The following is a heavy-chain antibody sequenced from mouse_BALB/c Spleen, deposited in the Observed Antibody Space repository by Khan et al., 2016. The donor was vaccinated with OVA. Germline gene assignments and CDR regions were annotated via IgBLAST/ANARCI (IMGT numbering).Heavy chain of an antibody. CDR3: ARRNYFGYTFAY. CDR1: GYTFTDYY. Sequence: QVQLQQSGAELARPGASVKLSCKASGYTFTDYYINWVKQRTGQGLEWIGEISPGSGDTYYNERFKGKAKLTADKSSSTAYMQLSSLTYEASAVYFCARRNYFGYTFAYWGQGTLVTVSA. V-gene: IGHV1-77*01. CDR2: ISPGSGDT. J-gene: IGHJ3*01. D-gene: IGHD1-2*01.